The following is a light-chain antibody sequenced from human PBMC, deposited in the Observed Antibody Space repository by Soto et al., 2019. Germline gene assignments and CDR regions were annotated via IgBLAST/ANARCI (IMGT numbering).Light chain of an antibody. Sequence: QSALTQPASVSGSPGQSITISCTGTSSDVGSYNLVSWYQQHPGKAPKLMIYEGSKRPSGVSNRFSGSKSGNTASLTTSGLQAEGEADYYCCSYAGSVVFGGGTKLTVL. CDR3: CSYAGSVV. J-gene: IGLJ2*01. V-gene: IGLV2-23*01. CDR1: SSDVGSYNL. CDR2: EGS.